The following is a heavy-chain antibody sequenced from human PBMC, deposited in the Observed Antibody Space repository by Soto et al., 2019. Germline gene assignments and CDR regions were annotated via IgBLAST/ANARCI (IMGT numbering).Heavy chain of an antibody. CDR3: AKHPRTVTKFEY. CDR1: GFTFSSYA. V-gene: IGHV3-23*01. J-gene: IGHJ4*02. CDR2: ISGSGGST. D-gene: IGHD4-17*01. Sequence: EVQLLASGGGLVQPGGSLRLSCPASGFTFSSYAMSWVRQAPGKGLEWVSAISGSGGSTYYADSVKGRFTISRDNSKITLYLQMNSLRAEDTAVYYCAKHPRTVTKFEYWGQGTLVTVSS.